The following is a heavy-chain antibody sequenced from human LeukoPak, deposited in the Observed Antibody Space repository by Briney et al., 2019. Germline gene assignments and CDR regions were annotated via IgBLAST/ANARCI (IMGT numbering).Heavy chain of an antibody. CDR2: MNQDGREK. CDR1: GFTFTNYC. CDR3: ARTGMANPGS. V-gene: IGHV3-7*01. Sequence: GGSLRLSCVASGFTFTNYCMTWVRPAPGKGLEWVANMNQDGREKYSVDSVKARFTISRDNAKNPLYLQMNTPRAEDTAVYYCARTGMANPGSWGQGTLVTVSS. D-gene: IGHD1-14*01. J-gene: IGHJ5*02.